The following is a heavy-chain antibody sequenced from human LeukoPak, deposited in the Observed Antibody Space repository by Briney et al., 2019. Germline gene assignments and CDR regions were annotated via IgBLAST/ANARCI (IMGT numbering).Heavy chain of an antibody. CDR1: GYTFTSYY. D-gene: IGHD3-22*01. CDR3: ARGLEKDYYYDTSGPWMDV. J-gene: IGHJ6*04. V-gene: IGHV1-46*01. CDR2: INPSGGST. Sequence: ASVKVSCKASGYTFTSYYMHWVRQAPGQGLEWMGIINPSGGSTSYAQKFQGRVTMTRDMSTSTVYMELSSLRSEDTAVYYCARGLEKDYYYDTSGPWMDVWGKGTTVTVSS.